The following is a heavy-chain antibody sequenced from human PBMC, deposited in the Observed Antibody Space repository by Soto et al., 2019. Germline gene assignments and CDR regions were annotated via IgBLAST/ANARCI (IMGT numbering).Heavy chain of an antibody. CDR3: VKDRQVSGSLSGY. D-gene: IGHD1-26*01. J-gene: IGHJ4*02. CDR1: GYTFTSYG. V-gene: IGHV1-18*01. CDR2: ISTSHGYT. Sequence: QVKLVQSGAEVKKPGASVKVSCKAFGYTFTSYGITWVRQAPGQGLEWMGWISTSHGYTSYEQKVQGRVTMTTDTATSTAYMELRSLRSDDTAVYYCVKDRQVSGSLSGYWGQGSLVTVSS.